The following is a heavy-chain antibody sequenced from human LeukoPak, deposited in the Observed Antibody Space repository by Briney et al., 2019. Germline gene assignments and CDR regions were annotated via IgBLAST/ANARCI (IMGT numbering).Heavy chain of an antibody. J-gene: IGHJ4*02. CDR2: ISGSGGST. D-gene: IGHD6-13*01. V-gene: IGHV3-23*01. CDR3: ARADSSSWFDY. CDR1: GFTFSSYA. Sequence: PGGSLRLSCAASGFTFSSYAMSWVRQAPGKGLEWVSAISGSGGSTYYADSVKGRFTISRDNAKNSLYLQMDSLRAEDTAVYYCARADSSSWFDYWGQGALVTVSS.